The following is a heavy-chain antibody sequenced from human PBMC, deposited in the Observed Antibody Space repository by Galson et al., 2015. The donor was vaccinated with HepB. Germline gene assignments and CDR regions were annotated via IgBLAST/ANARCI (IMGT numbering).Heavy chain of an antibody. J-gene: IGHJ4*02. Sequence: SLRLSCAASGFTFSSYSMNWVRQAPGKGLEWVSSISSSSSYIYYADSVKGRFTISRDNAKNSLYLQMNSLRAEDTAVYYCASRGRGTQRQLDYWGQGTLVTVSS. V-gene: IGHV3-21*01. CDR3: ASRGRGTQRQLDY. D-gene: IGHD5-18*01. CDR1: GFTFSSYS. CDR2: ISSSSSYI.